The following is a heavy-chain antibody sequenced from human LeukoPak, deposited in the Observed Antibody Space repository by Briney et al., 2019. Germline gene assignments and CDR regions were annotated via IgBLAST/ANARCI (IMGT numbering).Heavy chain of an antibody. D-gene: IGHD3-10*01. CDR2: IYYSGST. Sequence: SETLSLTCTVSGDSISTYYWSWIRQPPGKGLEWIGYIYYSGSTTYNPSLKSRVTISLDTSRNQFSLKLNSVTAADTAVYYCAKSNGYGLVDIWGQGTMVTVSS. J-gene: IGHJ3*02. CDR1: GDSISTYY. CDR3: AKSNGYGLVDI. V-gene: IGHV4-59*12.